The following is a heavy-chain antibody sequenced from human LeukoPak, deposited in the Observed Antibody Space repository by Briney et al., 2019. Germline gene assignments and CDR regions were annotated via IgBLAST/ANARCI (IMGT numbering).Heavy chain of an antibody. J-gene: IGHJ3*02. Sequence: GESLKISCKGSGYSFTSYWIGWVRQLPGKGLEWMGIIYPGDSDTRYSPSVQGQVTISADKSIVTAYLQWGSLKASDTAMYYCARQDTAMVLDAFDIWGQGTMVTVSS. CDR2: IYPGDSDT. V-gene: IGHV5-51*01. CDR1: GYSFTSYW. CDR3: ARQDTAMVLDAFDI. D-gene: IGHD5-18*01.